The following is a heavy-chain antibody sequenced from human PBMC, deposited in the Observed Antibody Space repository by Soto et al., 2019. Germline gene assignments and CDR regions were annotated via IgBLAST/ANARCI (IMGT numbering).Heavy chain of an antibody. J-gene: IGHJ4*01. CDR1: GGSIGGYA. CDR2: INYSGNT. V-gene: IGHV4-34*01. CDR3: ASISFTIFCARQCYEY. Sequence: SETLSLTCAVYGGSIGGYAWSWIRQPPGKGLEWIGEINYSGNTNYNPSLKSRVTISVDKSKNQFSLKLNSVTAADTAVYYCASISFTIFCARQCYEYWRHRTFVT. D-gene: IGHD3-3*01.